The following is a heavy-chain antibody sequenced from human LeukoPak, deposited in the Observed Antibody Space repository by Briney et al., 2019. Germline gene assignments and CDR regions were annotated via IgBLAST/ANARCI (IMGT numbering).Heavy chain of an antibody. J-gene: IGHJ2*01. Sequence: GESLKISCKGSGYSFTSYWIGWVRPMPGKGLEWMGIIYPGDSDTRYSPSFQGQVTISADKSISTAYLQWSGLKASDTAMYYCARLLGSSGWYPNWYFDLWGRGTLVTVSS. CDR1: GYSFTSYW. CDR3: ARLLGSSGWYPNWYFDL. CDR2: IYPGDSDT. D-gene: IGHD6-19*01. V-gene: IGHV5-51*01.